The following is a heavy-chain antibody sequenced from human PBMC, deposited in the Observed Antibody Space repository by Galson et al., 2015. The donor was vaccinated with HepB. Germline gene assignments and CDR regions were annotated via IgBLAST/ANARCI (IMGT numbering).Heavy chain of an antibody. CDR3: ARVAAADYGDHAHFDY. CDR2: ISASGTYT. V-gene: IGHV3-11*06. CDR1: GFTFSDYY. J-gene: IGHJ4*02. D-gene: IGHD4-17*01. Sequence: SLRLSCAASGFTFSDYYMTWIRQAPGKGLEWLSYISASGTYTNYADSVKGRFTISRDDAKNSLYLQMNSLRADDTAVFYCARVAAADYGDHAHFDYWGQGTLVTVSS.